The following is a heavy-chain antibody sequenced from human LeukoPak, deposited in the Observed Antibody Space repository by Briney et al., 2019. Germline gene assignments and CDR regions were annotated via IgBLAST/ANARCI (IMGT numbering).Heavy chain of an antibody. Sequence: GGSLRLSCAASGFTFNNYWMTWVRQAPGKGLEWVANIKEDGSEKNYVDSVKGRFTISRDNAKHSLYLQMNSLRVEDTAVYYCASGYNSDSWGQGTLVIVSS. D-gene: IGHD1-20*01. V-gene: IGHV3-7*01. CDR1: GFTFNNYW. CDR3: ASGYNSDS. CDR2: IKEDGSEK. J-gene: IGHJ4*02.